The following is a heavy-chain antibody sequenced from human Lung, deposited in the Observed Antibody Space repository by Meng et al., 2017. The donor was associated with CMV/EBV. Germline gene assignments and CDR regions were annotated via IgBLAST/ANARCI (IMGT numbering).Heavy chain of an antibody. CDR1: GDSMANFY. CDR3: ARGRSCVDGVCYDDHNYFGP. Sequence: SETLSLTCNISGDSMANFYWTWIRQPPGKGLEWVGSVFHTGDTKYNSSLKGRLTLSVDTSRKQVSLRLVSLNTADTATYYCARGRSCVDGVCYDDHNYFGPWXQGTXVTVSS. V-gene: IGHV4-59*01. J-gene: IGHJ5*02. CDR2: VFHTGDT. D-gene: IGHD2-21*02.